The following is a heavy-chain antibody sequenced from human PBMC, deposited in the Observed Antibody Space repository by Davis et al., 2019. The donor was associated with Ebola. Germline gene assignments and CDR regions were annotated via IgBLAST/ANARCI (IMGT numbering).Heavy chain of an antibody. J-gene: IGHJ6*02. D-gene: IGHD5-18*01. V-gene: IGHV4-59*12. CDR1: GGSISSYY. CDR2: IYYSGST. CDR3: ARGRGYSYGYHYYYYGMDV. Sequence: MPGGSLRLSCTVSGGSISSYYWSWIRQPPGKGLEWIGYIYYSGSTNYNPSLKSRVTISVDTSKNQFSLKLSSVTAADTAVYYCARGRGYSYGYHYYYYGMDVWGQGTTVTVSS.